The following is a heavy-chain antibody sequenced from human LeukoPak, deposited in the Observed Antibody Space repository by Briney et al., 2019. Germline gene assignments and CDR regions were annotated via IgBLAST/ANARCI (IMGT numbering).Heavy chain of an antibody. CDR3: ARDFITVYYYGMDV. Sequence: GGSLRLSCAASGFTFSSYEMNWVRQAPGKGLEWVSYISSSGSTIYYADSVKGRFTISRDNAKNSLYLQMNSLRAEDTAVYYCARDFITVYYYGMDVWGQGTTVTVSS. V-gene: IGHV3-48*03. J-gene: IGHJ6*02. CDR1: GFTFSSYE. D-gene: IGHD3-22*01. CDR2: ISSSGSTI.